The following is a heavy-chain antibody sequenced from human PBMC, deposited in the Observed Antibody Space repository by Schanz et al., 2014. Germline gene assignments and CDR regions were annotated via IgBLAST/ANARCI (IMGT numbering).Heavy chain of an antibody. CDR2: IWYDGNNK. J-gene: IGHJ3*01. Sequence: VQLLESGGGLVQPGGSLRLSCVASGFTFRRYGMSWVRQAPGKGLEWVAVIWYDGNNKFYADSVKGRFIISRDSSKNTLFLQMNSLRAEDTAVYFCARDGGRDGYNLAFDVWGQGTLVTVSS. D-gene: IGHD5-12*01. V-gene: IGHV3-33*08. CDR3: ARDGGRDGYNLAFDV. CDR1: GFTFRRYG.